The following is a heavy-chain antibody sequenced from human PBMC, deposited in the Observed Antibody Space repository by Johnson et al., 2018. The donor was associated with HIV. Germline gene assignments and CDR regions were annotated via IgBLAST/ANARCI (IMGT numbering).Heavy chain of an antibody. J-gene: IGHJ3*02. CDR3: ARDLVDYIWGWSYAFDI. CDR1: GFTFSSYW. Sequence: VQLVESGGGLVQPGGSLRLSCAASGFTFSSYWMSWVRQAPGKGLEWVANIKQDGSEKYYVDSMKGRFTISRDNAKNSLYLQMNSRGTEDTAVYFCARDLVDYIWGWSYAFDIWGQGTMVTVSS. D-gene: IGHD3-16*01. V-gene: IGHV3-7*01. CDR2: IKQDGSEK.